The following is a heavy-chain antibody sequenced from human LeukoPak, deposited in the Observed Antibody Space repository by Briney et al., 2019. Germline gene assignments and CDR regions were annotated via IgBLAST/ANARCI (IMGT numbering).Heavy chain of an antibody. D-gene: IGHD3-16*01. Sequence: ASVKVSCKVAGYIVKEVSMHWVRQPAGQGLEWMGGSDPENGKTVYAQNFQGRVTMTEDTSTDTAYMELTSLTSDDTAIYYCAIDTVYYDPPSYWGQGTLVTVSS. CDR3: AIDTVYYDPPSY. V-gene: IGHV1-24*01. J-gene: IGHJ4*01. CDR1: GYIVKEVS. CDR2: SDPENGKT.